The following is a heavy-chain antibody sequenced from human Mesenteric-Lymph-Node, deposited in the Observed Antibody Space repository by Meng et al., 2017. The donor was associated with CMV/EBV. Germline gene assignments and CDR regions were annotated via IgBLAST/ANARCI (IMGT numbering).Heavy chain of an antibody. V-gene: IGHV4-59*01. CDR1: GGSISTYY. CDR2: IYYNGNT. J-gene: IGHJ4*02. Sequence: SGGSISTYYWSWIRQPPGKGLEWIGYIYYNGNTHYNPSLKSRVTMSVDTSKEQFSLRLTSVTAADTAVYYCAKTIAAITTDFDYFDCWGQGTLVTVSS. D-gene: IGHD4-11*01. CDR3: AKTIAAITTDFDYFDC.